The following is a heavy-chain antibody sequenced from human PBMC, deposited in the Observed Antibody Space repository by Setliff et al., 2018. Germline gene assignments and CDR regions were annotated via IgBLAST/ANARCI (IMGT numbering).Heavy chain of an antibody. J-gene: IGHJ3*02. CDR1: GGSISSHY. V-gene: IGHV4-59*11. Sequence: PSETLSLTCTVSGGSISSHYWSWIRQPLGKGLEWIGYIYYSGSTNYNPSLKSRVTISVDTSKNQFSLKLSSVTAADTAVYYCARVGDMAYCGGDCYLGDAFDIWGQGTMVTVSS. CDR3: ARVGDMAYCGGDCYLGDAFDI. CDR2: IYYSGST. D-gene: IGHD2-21*01.